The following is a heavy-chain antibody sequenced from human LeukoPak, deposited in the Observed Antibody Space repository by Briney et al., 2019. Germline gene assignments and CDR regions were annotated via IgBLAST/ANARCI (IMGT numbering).Heavy chain of an antibody. CDR3: AKANVKYCSGGSCFDAFDI. Sequence: PGGSLRLSCAASGFTFTTYGMHWVRQAPGKGLEWVACIYPDGTNKDYADSVKGRFIISRDNSKNTLYLRMNSLRAEDTAVYYCAKANVKYCSGGSCFDAFDIWGQGTMVTVSS. CDR1: GFTFTTYG. D-gene: IGHD2-15*01. CDR2: IYPDGTNK. V-gene: IGHV3-30*02. J-gene: IGHJ3*02.